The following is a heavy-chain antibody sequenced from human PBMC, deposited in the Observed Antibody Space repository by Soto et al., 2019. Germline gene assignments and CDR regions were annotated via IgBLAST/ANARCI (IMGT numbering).Heavy chain of an antibody. J-gene: IGHJ5*02. Sequence: ASVKVSCKASGYTFTSYGISWVRQAPGQGLEWMGWISAYNGNTNYAQKLQGRVTMTTDTSTSTAYMELRSLRSDDTAVYYCAKFTGWITGTTFLGWFDPWGQGTLVTVSS. CDR2: ISAYNGNT. D-gene: IGHD1-20*01. CDR3: AKFTGWITGTTFLGWFDP. CDR1: GYTFTSYG. V-gene: IGHV1-18*01.